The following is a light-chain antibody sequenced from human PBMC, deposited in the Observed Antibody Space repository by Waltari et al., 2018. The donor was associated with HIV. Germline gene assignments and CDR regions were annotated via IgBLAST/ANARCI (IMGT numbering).Light chain of an antibody. CDR1: DSNIGTYT. CDR2: GND. V-gene: IGLV1-44*01. Sequence: QSDLTQPPSASGTPGQRVTISCSGSDSNIGTYTVNWYQQLPGTAPKLLMYGNDQRPSGVPDRFSGSKSGTSAALAISGLQSEDEADYYCAAWDDSLNGFWVFGGGTKLTVV. CDR3: AAWDDSLNGFWV. J-gene: IGLJ3*02.